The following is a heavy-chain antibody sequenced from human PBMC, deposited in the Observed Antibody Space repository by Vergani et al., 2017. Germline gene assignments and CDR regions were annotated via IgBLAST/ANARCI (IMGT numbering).Heavy chain of an antibody. V-gene: IGHV3-74*01. J-gene: IGHJ5*02. CDR1: GFTFNEYW. D-gene: IGHD3-3*01. Sequence: EVELVESGGGLVQPGGSLRLSCAASGFTFNEYWMHWARQVPGKGLVWVSGMNGDGDTISYADSVKGRFTISRDNAKNTLFLQMNSLRAEDTAVYYCARARKXRFGVVWENWFDPWGQGTLVTVS. CDR3: ARARKXRFGVVWENWFDP. CDR2: MNGDGDTI.